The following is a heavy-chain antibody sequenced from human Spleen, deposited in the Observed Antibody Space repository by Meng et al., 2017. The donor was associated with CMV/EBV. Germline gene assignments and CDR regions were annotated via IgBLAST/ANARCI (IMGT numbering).Heavy chain of an antibody. Sequence: SETLSLTCAVYGGSFSGYYWSWIRQLPGKGLEWIGEINHSGSTNYNPSLKSRVTISVDTAKNQFSLKLSSVTAADTAVYYCARVRWEGCYPIDYWGQGTLVTVSS. CDR3: ARVRWEGCYPIDY. CDR2: INHSGST. D-gene: IGHD4-23*01. CDR1: GGSFSGYY. J-gene: IGHJ4*02. V-gene: IGHV4-34*01.